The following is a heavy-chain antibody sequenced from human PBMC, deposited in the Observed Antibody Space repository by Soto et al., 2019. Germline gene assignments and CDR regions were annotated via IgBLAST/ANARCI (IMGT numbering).Heavy chain of an antibody. CDR2: INHSGST. V-gene: IGHV4-34*01. Sequence: SETLSLTCAVYGGSFSGYYWSWIRQPPGKGLEWIGEINHSGSTTYNPSLKSRVTISVDTSKNQFSLKLSSVTAADTAVYYCARLRSIAARPFDYWGQGTLVTVSS. D-gene: IGHD6-6*01. J-gene: IGHJ4*02. CDR3: ARLRSIAARPFDY. CDR1: GGSFSGYY.